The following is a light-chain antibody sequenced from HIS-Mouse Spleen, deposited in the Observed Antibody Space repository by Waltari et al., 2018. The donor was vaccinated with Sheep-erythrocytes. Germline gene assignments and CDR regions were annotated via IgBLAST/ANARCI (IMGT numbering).Light chain of an antibody. CDR3: CSYAGSSTFVV. CDR1: SSDVGSYNL. V-gene: IGLV2-23*01. Sequence: QSALTQSASVSGSPGQSITISCTGTSSDVGSYNLVSRYQQHPGKAPKLMIYEGSKRPSGVSNRFSGSKSGNTASLTISGLQAEDEADYYCCSYAGSSTFVVFGGGTKLTVL. J-gene: IGLJ2*01. CDR2: EGS.